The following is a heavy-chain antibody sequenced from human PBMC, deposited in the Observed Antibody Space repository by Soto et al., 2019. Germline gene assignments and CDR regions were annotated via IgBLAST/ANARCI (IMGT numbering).Heavy chain of an antibody. J-gene: IGHJ5*02. Sequence: EVQLVESGGGLAQPGWSRRLSCAASGFTFDDHAMHWVRQTPGKGLEWVSGISWNSVTINYADSIKGRFTISRDNAKRTLYLQMNNLRPAETAMYFCVRSSGSQPRAGWFDPWGQGTLVTVS. V-gene: IGHV3-9*01. CDR2: ISWNSVTI. CDR3: VRSSGSQPRAGWFDP. CDR1: GFTFDDHA. D-gene: IGHD1-26*01.